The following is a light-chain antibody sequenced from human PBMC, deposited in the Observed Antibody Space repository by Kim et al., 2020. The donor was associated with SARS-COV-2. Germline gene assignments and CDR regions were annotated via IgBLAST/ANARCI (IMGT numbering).Light chain of an antibody. CDR1: QSISSY. Sequence: DIQMTQSPSSLSASVGDRVTITCRASQSISSYLNWYQQKPGKAPNLLIYATSSLQSGVPSRFSGSGSGTDFTLTISSLQPEDFATYYCQQGYNTPRTFGRGTKVDIK. J-gene: IGKJ1*01. CDR2: ATS. CDR3: QQGYNTPRT. V-gene: IGKV1-39*01.